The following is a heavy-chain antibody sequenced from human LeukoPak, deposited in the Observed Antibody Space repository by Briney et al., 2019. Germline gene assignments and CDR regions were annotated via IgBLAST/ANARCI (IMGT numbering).Heavy chain of an antibody. Sequence: GGSLRLSCAASGFTFSSYWMNWARQAPGKGLEWVASINHNGNVNYYVDSVKGRFTISRDNAKNSLYLQMSNLRAEDTAVYYCARVGRPTDDAFDIWGQGTMVTVSS. D-gene: IGHD1-26*01. V-gene: IGHV3-7*03. CDR1: GFTFSSYW. J-gene: IGHJ3*02. CDR3: ARVGRPTDDAFDI. CDR2: INHNGNVN.